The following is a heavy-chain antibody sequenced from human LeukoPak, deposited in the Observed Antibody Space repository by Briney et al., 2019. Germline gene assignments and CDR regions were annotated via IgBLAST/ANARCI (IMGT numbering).Heavy chain of an antibody. V-gene: IGHV4-34*01. Sequence: SETLSLTCAVYSGSFSGYYWSWIRQPPGKGLEWIGEINHSGSTDSNPSLLSRVTILLDTSKNHFSLKLSSVTAADTAVYYCARHRYKMADAFDIWGQGTMVTVSS. CDR2: INHSGST. CDR3: ARHRYKMADAFDI. D-gene: IGHD5-24*01. CDR1: SGSFSGYY. J-gene: IGHJ3*02.